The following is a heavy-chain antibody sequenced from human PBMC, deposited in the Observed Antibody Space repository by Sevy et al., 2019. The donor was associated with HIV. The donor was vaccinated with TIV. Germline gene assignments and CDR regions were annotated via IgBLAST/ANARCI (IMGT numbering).Heavy chain of an antibody. CDR3: AKVIDPPGSGSFDY. V-gene: IGHV3-23*01. Sequence: GGSLRLSCAASGFTFSSYAMSWVRQAPGKGLEWVSAISGSGGSTYYADSVKGRFTISRDNSKNTLYLQMNSLRAEDTVVYYCAKVIDPPGSGSFDYWGQGTLVTVSS. CDR1: GFTFSSYA. J-gene: IGHJ4*02. D-gene: IGHD3-10*01. CDR2: ISGSGGST.